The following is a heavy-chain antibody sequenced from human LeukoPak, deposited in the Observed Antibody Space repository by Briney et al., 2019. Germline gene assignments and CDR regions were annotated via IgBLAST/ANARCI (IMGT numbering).Heavy chain of an antibody. J-gene: IGHJ5*02. D-gene: IGHD1-26*01. CDR3: ARGQGATVPQVGKNWFDP. CDR1: GSLDIYY. Sequence: SETLSLTCAVYGSLDIYYFMFVRQPPGKGLQWLGEITYRRSADYNPSLKSRLTISIDVPQRQISLQLRSVTAADTAVYYCARGQGATVPQVGKNWFDPWGQGTRVIVSS. CDR2: ITYRRSA. V-gene: IGHV4-34*01.